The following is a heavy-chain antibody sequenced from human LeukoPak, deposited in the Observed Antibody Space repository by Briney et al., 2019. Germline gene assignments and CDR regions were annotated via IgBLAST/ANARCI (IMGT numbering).Heavy chain of an antibody. V-gene: IGHV1-46*01. CDR3: ARDAASNSCWFDP. CDR1: GYTFTGYY. D-gene: IGHD4-23*01. CDR2: INPSAGSS. Sequence: ASVKVPCKASGYTFTGYYMHWVRQAPGQGLEWMGIINPSAGSSNYAQKFQGRVTMTRDTSTSTVYMELSSLRSEDTAVYYCARDAASNSCWFDPWGQGTLVTVSS. J-gene: IGHJ5*02.